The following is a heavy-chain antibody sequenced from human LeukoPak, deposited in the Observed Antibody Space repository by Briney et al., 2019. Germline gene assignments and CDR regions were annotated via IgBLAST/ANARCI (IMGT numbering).Heavy chain of an antibody. CDR3: TRESGAFSPFGF. V-gene: IGHV4-4*02. CDR1: DGSITTTNW. J-gene: IGHJ4*02. Sequence: SETLSLTCAVSDGSITTTNWWSWVRQPPGKGLEWIGEVHLSGATNYNPSLESRVSMSIDKSKNHLSLEVTSVTAADTAIYYCTRESGAFSPFGFWGLGTLVTVSS. D-gene: IGHD1-26*01. CDR2: VHLSGAT.